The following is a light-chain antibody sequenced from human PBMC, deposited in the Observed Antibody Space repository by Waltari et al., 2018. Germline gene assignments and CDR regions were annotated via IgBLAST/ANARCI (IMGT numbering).Light chain of an antibody. CDR2: GTS. V-gene: IGKV3-20*01. CDR3: QHYVRLPAT. Sequence: DIVLTQSPGTLYLCPGERTTLFCRASQSVGRNLAWYQQKPGQAPRLLIYGTSSRATDIPDRFSGSGSGTDFSLTINRLEPEDFAVYYCQHYVRLPATFGQGTKVEIK. J-gene: IGKJ1*01. CDR1: QSVGRN.